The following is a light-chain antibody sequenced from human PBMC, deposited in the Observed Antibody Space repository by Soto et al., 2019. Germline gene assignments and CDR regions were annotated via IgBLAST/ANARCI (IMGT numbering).Light chain of an antibody. J-gene: IGKJ5*01. CDR3: QQYNNWPPIT. CDR1: QSVSSSN. Sequence: EIVFTQSPGPLSLSPGERATLSCRASQSVSSSNLAWYQQKPGQAPRLRLYGASTRATGIPARFSGSGSGTEFTLTISSLQSEAFAVYDCQQYNNWPPITFGQGTRLEIK. CDR2: GAS. V-gene: IGKV3-15*01.